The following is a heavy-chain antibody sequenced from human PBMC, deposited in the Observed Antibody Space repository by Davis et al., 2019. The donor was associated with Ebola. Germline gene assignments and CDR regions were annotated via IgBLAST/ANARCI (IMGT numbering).Heavy chain of an antibody. D-gene: IGHD3-16*01. V-gene: IGHV1-69*13. CDR1: GGTFSSYA. CDR2: IIPIFGTA. Sequence: SVKVSCKASGGTFSSYAISWVRQAPGQGLEWMGGIIPIFGTANYAQKFQGRVTITADESTSTAYMELSSLRSEDTAVYYCARGGHDYVEGDYYYYGMDVWGRGTTVTVSS. J-gene: IGHJ6*02. CDR3: ARGGHDYVEGDYYYYGMDV.